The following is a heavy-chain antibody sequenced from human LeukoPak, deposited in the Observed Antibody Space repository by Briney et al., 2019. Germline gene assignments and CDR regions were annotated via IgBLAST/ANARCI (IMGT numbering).Heavy chain of an antibody. CDR1: GGSISSYY. CDR2: IYTSGST. V-gene: IGHV4-4*07. CDR3: ARDYDSSGYYPWYFDY. D-gene: IGHD3-22*01. Sequence: PSETLSLTCTVSGGSISSYYWSWIRQPAGKGLEWIGRIYTSGSTNYNPSLKSRVTISVDKSKNQFSLKLSSVTAADTAMYYCARDYDSSGYYPWYFDYWGQGTLVTVSS. J-gene: IGHJ4*02.